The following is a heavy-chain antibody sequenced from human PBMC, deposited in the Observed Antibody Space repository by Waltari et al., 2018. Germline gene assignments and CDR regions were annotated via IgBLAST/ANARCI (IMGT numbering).Heavy chain of an antibody. Sequence: VQLVQSGAAVKKPGSSVKVSCTASAGTSSSYAISWVRPAPGPGLEWMGRIIPIFRTANYAKKFQGRVTITADESTSTAYMELSSLRSEDTAVYYCRVVDSYGLVEFDYWGQGTLVTVSS. CDR2: IIPIFRTA. J-gene: IGHJ4*02. CDR1: AGTSSSYA. D-gene: IGHD5-18*01. CDR3: RVVDSYGLVEFDY. V-gene: IGHV1-69*15.